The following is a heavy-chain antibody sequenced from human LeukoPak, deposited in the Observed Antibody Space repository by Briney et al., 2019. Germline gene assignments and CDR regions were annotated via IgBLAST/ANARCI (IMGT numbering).Heavy chain of an antibody. V-gene: IGHV1-2*02. CDR1: GYTFTGYF. Sequence: GASVKVSCKASGYTFTGYFVHWVRQAPGQGLQWLGWINLNSGYTNYARRFQGRVTMTRDTSITTAYMEMRGLRSDDTAVYYCAAALDLDYSMISDFWGQGTLVTVSS. J-gene: IGHJ4*02. D-gene: IGHD4-11*01. CDR3: AAALDLDYSMISDF. CDR2: INLNSGYT.